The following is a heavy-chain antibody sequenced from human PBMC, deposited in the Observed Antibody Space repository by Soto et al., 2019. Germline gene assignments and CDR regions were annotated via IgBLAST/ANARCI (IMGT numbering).Heavy chain of an antibody. J-gene: IGHJ4*02. D-gene: IGHD3-16*01. Sequence: KSSETLSLTCTVSGGSTISDNYWSLIRQPPGKGLEWIGHIYYSGNTDYNPSLKSRLAISIDTSKNQFSLKLSSVTAADTAVYFCAREGGESSDGLYYFDSWGQGSLVTVSS. CDR2: IYYSGNT. CDR1: GGSTISDNY. V-gene: IGHV4-30-4*01. CDR3: AREGGESSDGLYYFDS.